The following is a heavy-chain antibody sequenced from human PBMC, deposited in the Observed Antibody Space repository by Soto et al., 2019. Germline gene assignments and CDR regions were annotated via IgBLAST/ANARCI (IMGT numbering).Heavy chain of an antibody. CDR3: ARVRTTVTTFDAFDI. V-gene: IGHV1-2*02. D-gene: IGHD4-17*01. J-gene: IGHJ3*02. CDR1: GYTFTGYY. Sequence: ASVKVSCKASGYTFTGYYMHWVRQAPGQRLEWMGWINPNSGGTNYAQKFQGRVTMTRDTSISTAYMELSRLRSDDTAVYYCARVRTTVTTFDAFDIWGQGTMVTVS. CDR2: INPNSGGT.